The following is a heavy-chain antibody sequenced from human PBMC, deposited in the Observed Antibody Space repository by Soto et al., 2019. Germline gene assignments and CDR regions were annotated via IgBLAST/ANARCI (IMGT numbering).Heavy chain of an antibody. J-gene: IGHJ5*02. D-gene: IGHD2-15*01. Sequence: GGSLRLSCAASGFTFSSYAMSWVRQAPGKGLEWVSAISGSGGSTYYADSVKGRFTISRDNSKNTLYLQMNSLRAEDTAVYYCAKSEIAFSYCSGGSCYPPVRWFDPWGQGTLVTVSS. V-gene: IGHV3-23*01. CDR1: GFTFSSYA. CDR3: AKSEIAFSYCSGGSCYPPVRWFDP. CDR2: ISGSGGST.